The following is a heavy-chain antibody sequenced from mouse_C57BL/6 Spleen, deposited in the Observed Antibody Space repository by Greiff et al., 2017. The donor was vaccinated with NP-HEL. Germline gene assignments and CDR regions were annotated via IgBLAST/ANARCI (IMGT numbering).Heavy chain of an antibody. CDR1: GFTFSDYG. V-gene: IGHV5-17*01. D-gene: IGHD2-1*01. Sequence: DVMLVESGGGLVKPGGSLKLSCAASGFTFSDYGMHWVRQAPEKGLEWVAYISSGSSTIYYADTVKGRFTISRDNAKNTLFLQMTSLRSEDTAMYYCANLLYMDYWGQGTSVTVPS. J-gene: IGHJ4*01. CDR2: ISSGSSTI. CDR3: ANLLYMDY.